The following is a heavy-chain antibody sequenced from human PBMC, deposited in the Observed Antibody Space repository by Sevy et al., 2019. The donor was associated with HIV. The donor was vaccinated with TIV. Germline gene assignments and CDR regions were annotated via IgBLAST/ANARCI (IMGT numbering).Heavy chain of an antibody. J-gene: IGHJ4*02. CDR3: VRAIGAAGSY. V-gene: IGHV3-7*01. CDR1: GFTFSSYW. Sequence: GGSLRLSCEASGFTFSSYWMSWVRQAPGKGLEWVANIKEDGSVKYYVESVKGRFTISRNNAKNSVSLQMNSLRAEDAALYYCVRAIGAAGSYWGLGTLVTVSS. D-gene: IGHD6-13*01. CDR2: IKEDGSVK.